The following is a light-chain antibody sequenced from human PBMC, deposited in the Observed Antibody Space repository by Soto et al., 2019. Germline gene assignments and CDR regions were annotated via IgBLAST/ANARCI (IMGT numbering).Light chain of an antibody. V-gene: IGKV1-39*01. J-gene: IGKJ2*01. CDR2: GAS. CDR1: QTIRNY. CDR3: QQTYRTPNT. Sequence: DLQMTQSPSSLSASVGDRVTLTCRASQTIRNYLNWYQQKPGRAPILLIDGASSLQTGVPSRFSGSASGTDFTLTISTLQPEDFATYYCQQTYRTPNTFGQGTKLEIK.